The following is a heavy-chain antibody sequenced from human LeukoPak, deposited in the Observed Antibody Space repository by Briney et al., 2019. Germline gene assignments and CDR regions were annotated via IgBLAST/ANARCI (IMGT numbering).Heavy chain of an antibody. V-gene: IGHV3-15*01. J-gene: IGHJ4*02. D-gene: IGHD2-2*02. Sequence: GGSLRLSCAASGFTFSNGWMSWVRQAPGKGLEWVGRIKSKSERGTADYDAPVKGRFTISRDGSTNTVYLHMNSLKTEDAAVYFCTSNLYCSTSSCYTLDNWGQGTLVAVSP. CDR3: TSNLYCSTSSCYTLDN. CDR2: IKSKSERGTA. CDR1: GFTFSNGW.